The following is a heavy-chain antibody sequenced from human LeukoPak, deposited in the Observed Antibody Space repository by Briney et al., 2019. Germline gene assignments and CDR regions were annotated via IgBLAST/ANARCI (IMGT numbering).Heavy chain of an antibody. CDR1: GGTFSSYA. D-gene: IGHD3-10*01. CDR3: ARAGITMVRGDIKSPYNWFDP. J-gene: IGHJ5*02. V-gene: IGHV1-2*02. Sequence: GASVKVSCKASGGTFSSYAISWVRQAPGQGLEWMGWINPNSGGTNYAQKFQGRVTMTRDTSISTAYMELSRLRSDDTAVYYCARAGITMVRGDIKSPYNWFDPWGQGTLVTVSS. CDR2: INPNSGGT.